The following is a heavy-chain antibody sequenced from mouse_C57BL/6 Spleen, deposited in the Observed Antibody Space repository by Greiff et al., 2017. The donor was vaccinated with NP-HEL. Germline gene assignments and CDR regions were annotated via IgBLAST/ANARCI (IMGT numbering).Heavy chain of an antibody. Sequence: EVKLMESGGGLVQPGGSLKLSCAASGFTFSDYYMYWVRQTPEKRLEWVAYISNGGGSTYYPDTVKGRFTISRDNAKNTLYLQMSRLKSEDTAMYYCARPSGTWFAYWGQGTLVTVSA. CDR2: ISNGGGST. CDR1: GFTFSDYY. D-gene: IGHD4-1*01. J-gene: IGHJ3*01. V-gene: IGHV5-12*01. CDR3: ARPSGTWFAY.